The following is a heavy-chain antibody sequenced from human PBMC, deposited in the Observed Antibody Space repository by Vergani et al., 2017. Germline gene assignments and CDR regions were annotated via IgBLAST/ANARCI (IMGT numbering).Heavy chain of an antibody. CDR3: ARRSLYGSGSFSVYYFDY. Sequence: QVQLVQSGAEVKKPGASVKVSCKASGYTFTSYYMHWVRQAPGQGLEWMGIINPSGGSTSYAQKFQGRVTMTRDTSTSTVYMELSSRRSEDTAVYYCARRSLYGSGSFSVYYFDYWGEGTLVTVSS. D-gene: IGHD3-10*01. CDR2: INPSGGST. J-gene: IGHJ4*02. V-gene: IGHV1-46*01. CDR1: GYTFTSYY.